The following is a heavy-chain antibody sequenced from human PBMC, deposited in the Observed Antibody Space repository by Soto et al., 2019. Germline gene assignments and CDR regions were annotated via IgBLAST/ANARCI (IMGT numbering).Heavy chain of an antibody. D-gene: IGHD4-17*01. CDR2: ISFDGRNR. CDR1: GFTFDRYG. Sequence: QVQLVESGGGVVQPGRSLRLSCTASGFTFDRYGIFWFRQAPGKGLEWVAVISFDGRNRYFPDSVKGRFTISRDNSKNTVHPEMNSLRREDTAIYYCAKRGYDYGDYVYHWGQGTMVTVSS. J-gene: IGHJ4*02. CDR3: AKRGYDYGDYVYH. V-gene: IGHV3-30*18.